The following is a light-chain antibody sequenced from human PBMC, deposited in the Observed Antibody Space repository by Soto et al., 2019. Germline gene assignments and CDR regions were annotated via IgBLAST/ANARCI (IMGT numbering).Light chain of an antibody. CDR1: QSVSSN. V-gene: IGKV3-15*01. Sequence: EIVMPQSPATLSVSPGERATLSCRASQSVSSNLAWYQQNTGQAPRLLIYGTSTRATGIPARFSGSGSGTEFTLTISSLQSEDFAVYYCQQYNNWPLTFGGGTKVEIK. CDR2: GTS. J-gene: IGKJ4*01. CDR3: QQYNNWPLT.